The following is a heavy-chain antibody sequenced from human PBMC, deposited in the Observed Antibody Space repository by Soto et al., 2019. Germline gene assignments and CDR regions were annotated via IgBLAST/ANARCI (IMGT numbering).Heavy chain of an antibody. CDR3: ARSITTEVSVFDI. Sequence: ASVKVSCKASGVNFRTHAISWVRQAPGQGPEWMGAVIPVLDVTTYARKFQGRVTITADESASTAYMELSSLGSVDTAVYYCARSITTEVSVFDIWGKGTMVTVSS. V-gene: IGHV1-69*10. CDR1: GVNFRTHA. CDR2: VIPVLDVT. D-gene: IGHD3-3*01. J-gene: IGHJ3*02.